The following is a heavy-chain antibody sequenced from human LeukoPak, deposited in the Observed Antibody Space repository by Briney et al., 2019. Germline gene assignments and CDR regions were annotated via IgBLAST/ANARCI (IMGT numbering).Heavy chain of an antibody. J-gene: IGHJ4*02. V-gene: IGHV4-34*01. CDR1: GGSFSGYY. Sequence: SETLSLTCAVYGGSFSGYYWSWIRQPPGKGLEWIGEINHSGSTNYNPSLKSRVTISVDTSTNQFTLKLSSVTAAATAEYYSARDPPHGLGSPSSHYWGQGTLVTVSS. CDR3: ARDPPHGLGSPSSHY. CDR2: INHSGST. D-gene: IGHD2-15*01.